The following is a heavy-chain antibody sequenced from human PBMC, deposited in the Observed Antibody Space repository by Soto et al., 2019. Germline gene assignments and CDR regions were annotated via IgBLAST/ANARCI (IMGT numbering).Heavy chain of an antibody. CDR1: GFDFSTYA. J-gene: IGHJ6*02. D-gene: IGHD3-10*01. Sequence: GGSLRLSCVDSGFDFSTYAMSWVRQAPGKGLEWVSVIGEGGVSRVYADAVKGRFTISRDNSKNTLYLQMTSLRVDDTAMYYCARDSVTRVSSDIPGMDVWGQGTTVTVSS. CDR2: IGEGGVSR. V-gene: IGHV3-23*01. CDR3: ARDSVTRVSSDIPGMDV.